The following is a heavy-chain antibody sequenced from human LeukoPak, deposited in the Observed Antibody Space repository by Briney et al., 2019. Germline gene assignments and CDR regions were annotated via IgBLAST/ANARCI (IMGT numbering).Heavy chain of an antibody. CDR3: ARSGNSKQWFLGPYYYYMDV. CDR1: GYTFTGYY. V-gene: IGHV1-2*02. CDR2: INPNSGGT. D-gene: IGHD3-22*01. J-gene: IGHJ6*03. Sequence: ASVKVSCKASGYTFTGYYMHWVRQAPGQGLEWMGWINPNSGGTNYAQKFQGRVTITADESSSTAYMELSSLRFEDTAVYYCARSGNSKQWFLGPYYYYMDVWGKGTTVTASS.